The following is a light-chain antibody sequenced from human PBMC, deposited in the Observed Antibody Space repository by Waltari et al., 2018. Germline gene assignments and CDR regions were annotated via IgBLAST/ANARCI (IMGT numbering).Light chain of an antibody. CDR3: QHYLRLPAT. CDR2: HTS. CDR1: QSVNIY. J-gene: IGKJ1*01. V-gene: IGKV3-20*01. Sequence: IVLTQSPGTLSLSPGETAPLSCRASQSVNIYLAWYQQKPGQAPRLLIYHTSTRAAGLPDRFSGSGSGTDFSLTISRLEPEDFAVYYCQHYLRLPATFGQGTTVEI.